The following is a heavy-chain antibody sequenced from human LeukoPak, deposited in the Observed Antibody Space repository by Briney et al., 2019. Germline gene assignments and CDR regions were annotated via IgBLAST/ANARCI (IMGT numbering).Heavy chain of an antibody. Sequence: GRSLRLSCAASGFTFSSYAMHWVRQAPGKGLEWVAVISYDGSNKYYADSVKGRFTISRDNSKNTLYLQMNSLRAEDTAVYYCARDPTTGPVRGVIIYYYYGMDVWGRGTTVTVSS. D-gene: IGHD3-10*01. CDR1: GFTFSSYA. J-gene: IGHJ6*02. CDR3: ARDPTTGPVRGVIIYYYYGMDV. V-gene: IGHV3-30*04. CDR2: ISYDGSNK.